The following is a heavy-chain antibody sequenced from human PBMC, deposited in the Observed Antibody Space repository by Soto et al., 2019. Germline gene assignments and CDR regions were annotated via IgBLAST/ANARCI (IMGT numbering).Heavy chain of an antibody. J-gene: IGHJ4*02. CDR3: VRDWTHYDSSGPGDY. Sequence: APLEVCCKSSGYTFTSYPMHWVRQAHGQGLEWMGWINAGNGDTKYSQKFQGRVTITRDTSAITAYMELSNLRSEDTAVYYCVRDWTHYDSSGPGDYWGQGTLVTVSS. D-gene: IGHD3-22*01. V-gene: IGHV1-3*01. CDR2: INAGNGDT. CDR1: GYTFTSYP.